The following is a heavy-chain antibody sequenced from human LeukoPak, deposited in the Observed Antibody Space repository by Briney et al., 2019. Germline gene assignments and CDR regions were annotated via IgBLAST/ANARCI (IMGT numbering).Heavy chain of an antibody. CDR2: ISYDGSNK. J-gene: IGHJ2*01. D-gene: IGHD6-13*01. V-gene: IGHV3-30*18. CDR1: GFTFSSYG. CDR3: AKDLIAAAGNWYFDL. Sequence: PGGSLRLSCAASGFTFSSYGMHWVRQAPGKGLEWVAVISYDGSNKYYADSVKGRFTISRDNSKNTLYLQMNSLRAEDTAVYYCAKDLIAAAGNWYFDLWGRGTLVTVSS.